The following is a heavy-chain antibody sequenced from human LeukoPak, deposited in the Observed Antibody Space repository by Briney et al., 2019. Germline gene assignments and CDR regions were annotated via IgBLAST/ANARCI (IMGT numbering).Heavy chain of an antibody. CDR1: GFTFSSYS. Sequence: GGSLILSCAASGFTFSSYSINWVRQAPGKGLEWVSSISSSSRYIYYADSVKGRFTISRDNAKNSLYLQMNSLRAEDTAVYYCARDYGSGSYDYWGQGTLVTVSS. CDR3: ARDYGSGSYDY. CDR2: ISSSSRYI. V-gene: IGHV3-21*01. J-gene: IGHJ4*02. D-gene: IGHD3-10*01.